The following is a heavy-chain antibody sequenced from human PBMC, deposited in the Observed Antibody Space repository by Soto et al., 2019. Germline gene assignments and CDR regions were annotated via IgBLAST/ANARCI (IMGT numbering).Heavy chain of an antibody. V-gene: IGHV3-74*01. J-gene: IGHJ6*04. Sequence: GGSLRLSCAASGFTFSSYWMHWVRQAPGKGLVWVSRINSDGSSTSYADSVKGRFTISRDNAKNTLYLQMNSLRAEDTAVYYCARTRYDFWSGSPQTTGMDVWGKGTTVTVSS. D-gene: IGHD3-3*01. CDR1: GFTFSSYW. CDR3: ARTRYDFWSGSPQTTGMDV. CDR2: INSDGSST.